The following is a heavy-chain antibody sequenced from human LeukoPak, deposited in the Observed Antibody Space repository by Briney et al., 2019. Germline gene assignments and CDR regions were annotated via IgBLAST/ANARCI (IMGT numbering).Heavy chain of an antibody. Sequence: ASVKVSCKVSGYTLTELSMHWVRQAPGKGLEWMGGFDPEDGETIYAQKFQGRVTMTEDTSTDTAYMELSSLRSEDTAVYYCATGSWGGYDFWSGRRLGIYFDYWGQGTLVTVSS. CDR2: FDPEDGET. CDR1: GYTLTELS. J-gene: IGHJ4*02. CDR3: ATGSWGGYDFWSGRRLGIYFDY. D-gene: IGHD3-3*01. V-gene: IGHV1-24*01.